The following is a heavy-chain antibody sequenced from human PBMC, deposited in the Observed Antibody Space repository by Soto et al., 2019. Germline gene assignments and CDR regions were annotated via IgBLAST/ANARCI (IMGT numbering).Heavy chain of an antibody. CDR3: ASSDLATLRDTEYFHH. CDR1: NDSIRRYY. V-gene: IGHV4-59*01. CDR2: AFHTGGT. J-gene: IGHJ1*01. D-gene: IGHD5-12*01. Sequence: QVQLQESGPGLVKPSETLSLTCTVSNDSIRRYYWSWIRQPPGRRLEWIGYAFHTGGTNYNPSLKSRVTISVDSSKSQFALKLTSVTAADTAVYFCASSDLATLRDTEYFHHWGQGTLGTVSS.